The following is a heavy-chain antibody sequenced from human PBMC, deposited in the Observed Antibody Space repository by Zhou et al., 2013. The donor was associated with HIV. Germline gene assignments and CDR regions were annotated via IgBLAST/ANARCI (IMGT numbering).Heavy chain of an antibody. J-gene: IGHJ2*01. V-gene: IGHV1-18*01. CDR1: GYTFTSYG. D-gene: IGHD4-17*01. CDR3: ARGHGDYGWYFDL. Sequence: QVQLVQSGVEVKKPGASVKVSCQASGYTFTSYGINWVRQAPGQGLEWMGWISPDRGDAKLAQKFQGRVTLTRDTSISTAYMELSSLRFDDTAVYYCARGHGDYGWYFDLWGRGTLVTVSS. CDR2: ISPDRGDA.